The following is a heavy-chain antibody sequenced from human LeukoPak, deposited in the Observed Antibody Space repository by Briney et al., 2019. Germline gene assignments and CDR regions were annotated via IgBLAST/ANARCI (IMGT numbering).Heavy chain of an antibody. CDR2: ISSSSSAI. Sequence: PGGSLRLSCAASGFTFSSYWMHWVRQAPGKGLEWISYISSSSSAIYYADSVKGRFTISRDNAKNSLYLQMSSLRAEDTAVYYCAQKGGTDHWGQGTLVTVSS. V-gene: IGHV3-48*01. D-gene: IGHD2-15*01. CDR3: AQKGGTDH. CDR1: GFTFSSYW. J-gene: IGHJ4*02.